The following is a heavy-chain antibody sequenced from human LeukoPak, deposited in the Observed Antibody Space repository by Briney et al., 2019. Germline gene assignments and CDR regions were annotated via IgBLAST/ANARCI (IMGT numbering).Heavy chain of an antibody. D-gene: IGHD1-26*01. CDR1: GFTFSRKT. V-gene: IGHV3-48*01. CDR2: ISSDGGTI. Sequence: PGGSLRLSCAASGFTFSRKTMNWVRQAPGKGLEWVSYISSDGGTIYYADSVRGRFTISRDNAKNSLYLQMNSLRAEDMAVYYCARDSGSSYGMDVWGQGTTVTVSS. J-gene: IGHJ6*02. CDR3: ARDSGSSYGMDV.